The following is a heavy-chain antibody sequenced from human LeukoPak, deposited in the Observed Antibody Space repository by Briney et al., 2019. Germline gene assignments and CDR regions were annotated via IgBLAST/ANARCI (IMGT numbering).Heavy chain of an antibody. V-gene: IGHV3-13*01. Sequence: PGGSLRLSCVASGFSFSTYDMYWVRQSAGGGLEWVSALGTNGDSYYLGSVKGRFTISRENGKNSLYLQMNSLTVEDTVVYYCTREWRGIAGHYHGMDVWGQGTTVTVSS. J-gene: IGHJ6*02. CDR3: TREWRGIAGHYHGMDV. CDR1: GFSFSTYD. D-gene: IGHD6-13*01. CDR2: LGTNGDS.